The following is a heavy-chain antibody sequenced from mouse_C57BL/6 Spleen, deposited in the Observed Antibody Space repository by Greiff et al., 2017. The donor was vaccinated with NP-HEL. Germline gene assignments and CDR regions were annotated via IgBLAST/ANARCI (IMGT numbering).Heavy chain of an antibody. CDR1: GYTFTDYN. CDR2: INPNNGGT. Sequence: ELQLQQSGPELVKPGASVKIPCKASGYTFTDYNMDWVKQSHGKSLEWIGDINPNNGGTIYNQKFKGKATLTVDKSSSTAYMELRSLTSEDTAVYYCARPDDGYPFAYWGQGTLVTVSA. CDR3: ARPDDGYPFAY. J-gene: IGHJ3*01. D-gene: IGHD2-3*01. V-gene: IGHV1-18*01.